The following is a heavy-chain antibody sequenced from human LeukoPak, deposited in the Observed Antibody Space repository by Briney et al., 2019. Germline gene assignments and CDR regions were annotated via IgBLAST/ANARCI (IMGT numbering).Heavy chain of an antibody. Sequence: GGSLRLSCAASGFTFGSYNMNWVRQAPGKGLEWVSSITSDSRYMYYADSVKGRFTISRDNAKNTLFLQMSSLRAEDTAVYYCAKDALWFGEFWGRNAFDIWGQGTMVTVSS. CDR2: ITSDSRYM. V-gene: IGHV3-21*04. J-gene: IGHJ3*02. CDR1: GFTFGSYN. D-gene: IGHD3-10*01. CDR3: AKDALWFGEFWGRNAFDI.